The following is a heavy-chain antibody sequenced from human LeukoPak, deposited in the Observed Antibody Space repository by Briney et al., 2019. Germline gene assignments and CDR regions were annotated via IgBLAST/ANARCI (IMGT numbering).Heavy chain of an antibody. CDR2: IASDGSST. Sequence: GGSLRLSCAASGFTFSSYWMNWVRQAPGKGLVWVSRIASDGSSTTYADSVKGRSSISRDNAKNTLYLQMNSLRVEDTAVYYCARGRPHGNDYWGQGTLVTVSS. V-gene: IGHV3-74*01. J-gene: IGHJ4*02. D-gene: IGHD4-23*01. CDR3: ARGRPHGNDY. CDR1: GFTFSSYW.